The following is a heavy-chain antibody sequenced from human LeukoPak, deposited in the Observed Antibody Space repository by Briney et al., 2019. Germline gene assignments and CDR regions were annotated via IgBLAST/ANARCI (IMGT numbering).Heavy chain of an antibody. D-gene: IGHD3-3*01. Sequence: GGSLRLSCAASGFTFNSYGMIWVRQAPGKGLEWVSYISSSSTITYADSVRGRFTISRDNAENSLYLQMNSLRAEDTAVYYCARDVPDDFRDTPLDIWGQGTMVTVSS. CDR2: ISSSSTI. J-gene: IGHJ3*02. V-gene: IGHV3-48*01. CDR3: ARDVPDDFRDTPLDI. CDR1: GFTFNSYG.